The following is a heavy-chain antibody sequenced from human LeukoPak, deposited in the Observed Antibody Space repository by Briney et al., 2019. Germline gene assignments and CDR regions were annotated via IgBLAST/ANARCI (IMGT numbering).Heavy chain of an antibody. Sequence: SETLSLTCTVSGGSISSSSYYWGWIRQPPGKGLEWIGSIYYSGSTYYNPSLKSRVTISVDTSKNQFSLKLSSVTAADTAVYYCARGSRLLWPSWGRGTLVTVSS. CDR1: GGSISSSSYY. J-gene: IGHJ4*02. CDR3: ARGSRLLWPS. D-gene: IGHD3-10*01. V-gene: IGHV4-39*01. CDR2: IYYSGST.